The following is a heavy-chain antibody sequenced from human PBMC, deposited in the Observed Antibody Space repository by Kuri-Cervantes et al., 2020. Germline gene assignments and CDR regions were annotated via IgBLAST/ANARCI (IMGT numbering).Heavy chain of an antibody. CDR1: GGSVSSGSYY. CDR2: IYYSGST. J-gene: IGHJ6*03. Sequence: SETLSLTCTVSGGSVSSGSYYWSWIRQPPGKGLEWIGYIYYSGSTNYNPSLKSRVTISVDTSKNQFSLKVRSVTAADTAVYYCARQTGEGGRRYYSYIDVWGKGTTVTVSS. D-gene: IGHD7-27*01. V-gene: IGHV4-61*01. CDR3: ARQTGEGGRRYYSYIDV.